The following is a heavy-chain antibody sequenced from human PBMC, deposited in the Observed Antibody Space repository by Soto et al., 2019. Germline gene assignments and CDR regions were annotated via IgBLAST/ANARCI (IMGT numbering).Heavy chain of an antibody. D-gene: IGHD2-8*01. Sequence: SETLSLTCAVYGGSFSGYYWSWIRQPPGKGLEWIGEINHSGSTNYNPSLKSRVTISVDTSKNQFSLKLSSVTAADTAVYYCARVPPVGCTNGVCYKKPPIRVYGMDVWGQGTTVTVSS. CDR1: GGSFSGYY. CDR2: INHSGST. CDR3: ARVPPVGCTNGVCYKKPPIRVYGMDV. V-gene: IGHV4-34*01. J-gene: IGHJ6*02.